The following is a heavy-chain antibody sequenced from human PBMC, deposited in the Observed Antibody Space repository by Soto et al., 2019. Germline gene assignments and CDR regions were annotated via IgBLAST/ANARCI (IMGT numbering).Heavy chain of an antibody. CDR2: MNPNSGNT. J-gene: IGHJ4*02. V-gene: IGHV1-8*01. D-gene: IGHD2-2*01. CDR1: GYTFTSYD. CDR3: ASVPAAMFEASFDY. Sequence: QVQLVQSGAKVKKPGASVKVSCKASGYTFTSYDINWVRQATGQGLEWMGWMNPNSGNTGYEQKFQGRVTMTRNTSISTAYMELSSLRSEDTAVYYCASVPAAMFEASFDYWGQGTLVTVSS.